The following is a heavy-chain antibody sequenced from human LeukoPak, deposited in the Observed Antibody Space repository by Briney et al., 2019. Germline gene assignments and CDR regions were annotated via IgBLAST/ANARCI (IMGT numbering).Heavy chain of an antibody. CDR1: GYTFTSYG. J-gene: IGHJ5*02. D-gene: IGHD6-6*01. CDR2: ISTNNGDT. Sequence: EASVKVSCKASGYTFTSYGISWVRQAPGQGLEWVGWISTNNGDTNYAQKFQGRITMTTDTSTSTAYMELRSLRSDDTAVYYCARGRRAARFVWAFWFDPWGQGTLVTVSS. V-gene: IGHV1-18*01. CDR3: ARGRRAARFVWAFWFDP.